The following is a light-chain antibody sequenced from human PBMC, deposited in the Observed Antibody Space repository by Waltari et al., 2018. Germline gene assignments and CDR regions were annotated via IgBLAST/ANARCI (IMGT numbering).Light chain of an antibody. V-gene: IGKV2-28*01. J-gene: IGKJ1*01. CDR1: QSLLNRNGNNY. CDR2: LGS. Sequence: DIVVTQSPLSLPVTPGEPASISCRSSQSLLNRNGNNYLDWYLQKPGKSQQLLIYLGSNRASGVPDRFSGRGSGTDFTLRISRVEAEDVGVYYCMQSLQTLWTFGPGTKVEIK. CDR3: MQSLQTLWT.